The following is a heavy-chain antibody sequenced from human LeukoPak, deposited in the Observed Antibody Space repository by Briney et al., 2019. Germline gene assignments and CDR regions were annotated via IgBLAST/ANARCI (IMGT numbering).Heavy chain of an antibody. J-gene: IGHJ5*02. CDR3: ARRTSYYYDSSGPGRWFDP. Sequence: SETLSLTCTVSGGSISSGGYYWTWIRQPPGKGLEWIGEINHSGSTNYNPSLKSRVTMSVDTSKNQFSLKLSSVTAADTAVYYCARRTSYYYDSSGPGRWFDPWGQGALVTVSS. CDR1: GGSISSGGYY. D-gene: IGHD3-22*01. V-gene: IGHV4-34*01. CDR2: INHSGST.